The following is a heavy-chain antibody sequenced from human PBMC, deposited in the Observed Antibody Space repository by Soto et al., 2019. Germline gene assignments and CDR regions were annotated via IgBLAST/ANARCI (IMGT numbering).Heavy chain of an antibody. Sequence: PGESLKISCKGSGYSFTSYWIGWVRQMPGKGLEWMGIIYPGDSDTRYSPSFQGQVAIPADKSISTAYLQWSSLKASDTAMYYCARHQHSSSWQRNYGMDVWGQGTTVTVSS. V-gene: IGHV5-51*01. D-gene: IGHD6-13*01. J-gene: IGHJ6*02. CDR1: GYSFTSYW. CDR3: ARHQHSSSWQRNYGMDV. CDR2: IYPGDSDT.